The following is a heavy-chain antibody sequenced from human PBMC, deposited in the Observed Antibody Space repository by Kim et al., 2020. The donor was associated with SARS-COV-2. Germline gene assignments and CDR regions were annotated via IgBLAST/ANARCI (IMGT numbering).Heavy chain of an antibody. CDR1: GFTFDDYA. J-gene: IGHJ6*02. D-gene: IGHD6-19*01. Sequence: GGSLRLSCAASGFTFDDYAMHWVRQAPGKGLEWVSGISWNSGSIGYADSVKGRFTISRDNAKNSLYLQMNSLRAEDTALYYCAKALSSGWPYYGMDVWGQGTTVTVSS. CDR3: AKALSSGWPYYGMDV. CDR2: ISWNSGSI. V-gene: IGHV3-9*01.